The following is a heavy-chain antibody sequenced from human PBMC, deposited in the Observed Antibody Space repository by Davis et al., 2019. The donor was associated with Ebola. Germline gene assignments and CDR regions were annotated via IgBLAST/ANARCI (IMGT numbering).Heavy chain of an antibody. CDR1: EFTFSSYT. CDR2: ITTSSNYI. CDR3: ARARGGSIAGRPYRMDV. Sequence: GESLKISCPASEFTFSSYTMNWVRQAPGKGLEWVSSITTSSNYIYYADSVKGRFTISRDNARNSLYLQMSSLRAEDTAIYYCARARGGSIAGRPYRMDVWGKGTTVTVSS. V-gene: IGHV3-21*01. D-gene: IGHD6-6*01. J-gene: IGHJ6*04.